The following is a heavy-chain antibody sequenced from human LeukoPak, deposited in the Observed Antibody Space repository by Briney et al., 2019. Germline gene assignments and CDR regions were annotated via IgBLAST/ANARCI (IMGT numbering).Heavy chain of an antibody. CDR1: GGSMSSGFY. CDR2: IYHSGST. D-gene: IGHD4-23*01. J-gene: IGHJ4*02. CDR3: ARAVGTSRNFFDY. Sequence: SETLSLTCTVSGGSMSSGFYWGWIRQPPGKGLECIGSIYHSGSTYYNPSLKSRVTISVDTSKNQFSLNLSSVTAADTAMYYCARAVGTSRNFFDYWGQGTLVTVSS. V-gene: IGHV4-38-2*02.